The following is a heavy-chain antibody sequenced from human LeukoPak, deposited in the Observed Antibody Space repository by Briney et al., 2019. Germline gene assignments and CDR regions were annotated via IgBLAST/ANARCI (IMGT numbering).Heavy chain of an antibody. J-gene: IGHJ5*02. Sequence: GGSLRLSCAASGFTFSYYWMTWVRQAPGKGLEWVANIKQDGSEKYYVDSVKGRFAISRDNAKNSLYLQMNSLGAEDTAVYYCARGPHRLAAAGTRWFDPWGQGTLVTVSS. D-gene: IGHD6-13*01. CDR1: GFTFSYYW. CDR2: IKQDGSEK. CDR3: ARGPHRLAAAGTRWFDP. V-gene: IGHV3-7*01.